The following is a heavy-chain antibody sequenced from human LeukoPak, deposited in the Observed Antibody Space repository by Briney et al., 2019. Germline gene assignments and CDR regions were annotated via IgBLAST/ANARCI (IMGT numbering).Heavy chain of an antibody. Sequence: GGSLRLSCAASGFTFSAYEINWVRQAPGKGLEWVSYISSSGDTQYYADSVKCRFTISRDNAKNSLYLQMNSLRAEDTAVYYCARETAYGDYISYYYYYGMDVWGQGTTVTVSS. CDR3: ARETAYGDYISYYYYYGMDV. CDR1: GFTFSAYE. J-gene: IGHJ6*02. V-gene: IGHV3-48*03. D-gene: IGHD4-17*01. CDR2: ISSSGDTQ.